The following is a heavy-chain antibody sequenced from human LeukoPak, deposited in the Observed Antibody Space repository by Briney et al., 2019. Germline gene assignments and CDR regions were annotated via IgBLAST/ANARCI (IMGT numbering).Heavy chain of an antibody. CDR3: EHSLYNWNYIFWFDP. D-gene: IGHD1-7*01. CDR2: IYWNDDK. J-gene: IGHJ5*02. CDR1: GFSLSTSGVG. V-gene: IGHV2-5*01. Sequence: SGPTLVKPTQTLTLTCTFSGFSLSTSGVGVGWIRQPPVKALEWLALIYWNDDKRYSPSLKSRLTITKDTSKNQVVLTMTNMDPVDTATYYCEHSLYNWNYIFWFDPWGQGTLVTVSS.